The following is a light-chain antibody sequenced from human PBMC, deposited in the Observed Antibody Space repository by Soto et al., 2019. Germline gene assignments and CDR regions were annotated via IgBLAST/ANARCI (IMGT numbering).Light chain of an antibody. Sequence: DIQMTQSPSSLSASVGDRVTITCRASQGISNYLAWYQQKPGKVPKLLIYAASTLQSGFPSRFSGSGSGTDFPLTISSLQPEDVATYYCQKYNSAPPWTFGQGTKVEIK. CDR1: QGISNY. V-gene: IGKV1-27*01. CDR2: AAS. J-gene: IGKJ1*01. CDR3: QKYNSAPPWT.